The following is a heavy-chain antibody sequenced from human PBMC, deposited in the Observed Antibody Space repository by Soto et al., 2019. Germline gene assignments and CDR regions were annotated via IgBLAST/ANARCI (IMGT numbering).Heavy chain of an antibody. V-gene: IGHV3-23*01. CDR3: ALRKTGSYFDY. Sequence: EVQLLESGGGLAQPGGSLRLSCAGSGFTFSNYAMSWVRQAPGTGLEWVSGIGASGAGTYYADSVKGRFTISRDNSKNTLHLQMNSLRAEDTAVYYCALRKTGSYFDYWGQGALVTVSS. CDR1: GFTFSNYA. CDR2: IGASGAGT. D-gene: IGHD1-26*01. J-gene: IGHJ4*02.